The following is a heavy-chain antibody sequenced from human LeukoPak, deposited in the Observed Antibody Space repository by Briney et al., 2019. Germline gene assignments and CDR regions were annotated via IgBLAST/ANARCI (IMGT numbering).Heavy chain of an antibody. J-gene: IGHJ4*02. CDR3: ARDIIVGGAAAGFDY. CDR2: INPNSGGT. D-gene: IGHD6-13*01. CDR1: GYTFTGCY. V-gene: IGHV1-2*02. Sequence: ASVKVSCKASGYTFTGCYMHWVRQAPGQGLEWMGWINPNSGGTNYAQKFQGRVTMTRDTSISTAYMELSRLRSDDTAVYYCARDIIVGGAAAGFDYWGQGTLVTVSS.